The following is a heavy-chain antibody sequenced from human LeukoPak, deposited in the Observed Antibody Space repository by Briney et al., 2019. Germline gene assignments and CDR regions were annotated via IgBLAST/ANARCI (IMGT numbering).Heavy chain of an antibody. CDR2: ISSSSSYI. V-gene: IGHV3-21*01. J-gene: IGHJ4*02. CDR1: EFTFSSYW. Sequence: GGSLRLSCAVSEFTFSSYWMNWVRQAPGKGLEWVSSISSSSSYIYYADSVKGRFTTSRDNAKNSLYLQMNSLRAEDTAVYYCARDPIVVVPAATDYWGQGTLVTVSS. D-gene: IGHD2-2*01. CDR3: ARDPIVVVPAATDY.